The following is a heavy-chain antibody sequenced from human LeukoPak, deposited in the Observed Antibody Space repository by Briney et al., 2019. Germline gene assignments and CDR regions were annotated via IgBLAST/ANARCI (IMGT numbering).Heavy chain of an antibody. D-gene: IGHD3-10*01. CDR3: ARVRGYYGSGSYGEFDY. CDR2: VYYTGTT. CDR1: GGSISSYY. V-gene: IGHV4-59*12. Sequence: SETLSLTCTVSGGSISSYYWSWIRQPPGKGLEWIGYVYYTGTTNYHPSLKSRVTLSLDTSKSQFSLKLSSVTAADTAVYYCARVRGYYGSGSYGEFDYWGQGTLVTVSS. J-gene: IGHJ4*02.